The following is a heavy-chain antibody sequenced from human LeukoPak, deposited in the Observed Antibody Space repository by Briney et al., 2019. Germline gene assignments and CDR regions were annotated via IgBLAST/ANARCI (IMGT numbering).Heavy chain of an antibody. V-gene: IGHV4-59*08. D-gene: IGHD2-2*01. CDR2: IYYSGST. CDR1: GGSISSYY. J-gene: IGHJ3*02. Sequence: PSETLSLTCTVSGGSISSYYWSWIRQPPGKGLEGIGYIYYSGSTNYNPSLKSRVTISVDTSKNQFSLKLSSVTAADTAAYYCARQEDIVVVPAANAAFDIWGQGTMVTVSS. CDR3: ARQEDIVVVPAANAAFDI.